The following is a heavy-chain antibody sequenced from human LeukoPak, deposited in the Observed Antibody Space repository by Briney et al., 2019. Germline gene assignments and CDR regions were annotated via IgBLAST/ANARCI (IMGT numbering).Heavy chain of an antibody. V-gene: IGHV4-4*02. CDR3: ASMSFLRDYSNANDX. CDR1: GGSISSSNW. Sequence: SETLSLTCAVSGGSISSSNWWSWVRQPPGKGLEWIGEIYHSGSTNYNPSLKSRVTISVDKSKNQFSLKLSSVTAADTAVYYCASMSFLRDYSNANDXXGXGTXVTVSS. J-gene: IGHJ4*02. D-gene: IGHD4-11*01. CDR2: IYHSGST.